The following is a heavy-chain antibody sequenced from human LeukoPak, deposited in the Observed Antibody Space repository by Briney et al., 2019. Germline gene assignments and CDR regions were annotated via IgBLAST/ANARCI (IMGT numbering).Heavy chain of an antibody. V-gene: IGHV3-23*01. CDR2: ITGSGGST. Sequence: GGSLRLSCAASGFTFSSYGMSWVRQAPGKGLEWVSGITGSGGSTYYADSVKGRFTISRDNSKNTLNLQMNSLRAEDTAVYYCAKTIVGAGYWGQGTLVTVSS. CDR1: GFTFSSYG. D-gene: IGHD1-26*01. J-gene: IGHJ4*02. CDR3: AKTIVGAGY.